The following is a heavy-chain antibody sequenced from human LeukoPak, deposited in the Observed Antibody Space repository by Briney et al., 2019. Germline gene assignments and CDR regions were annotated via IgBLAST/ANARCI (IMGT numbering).Heavy chain of an antibody. J-gene: IGHJ4*02. V-gene: IGHV3-9*01. CDR3: ARSHSSSWFSFDY. CDR2: ISWNSGSI. CDR1: GFTFDDYA. Sequence: PEGSLRLSCAASGFTFDDYAMHWVRQAPGKGLEWVSGISWNSGSIGYADSVKGRFTISRDNSKNTLYLQMNSLRAEDTAVYYCARSHSSSWFSFDYWGQGTLVTVSS. D-gene: IGHD6-6*01.